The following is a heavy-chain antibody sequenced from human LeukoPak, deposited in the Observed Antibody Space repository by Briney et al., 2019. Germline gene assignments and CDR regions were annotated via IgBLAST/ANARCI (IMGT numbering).Heavy chain of an antibody. CDR1: GGSISRDGHY. V-gene: IGHV4-31*03. CDR2: VSSSGTT. Sequence: SQTLSLTCTVSGGSISRDGHYWSWIRQYPGKGLESIGSVSSSGTTTYNPSLKSRVTISLDTSQNQFSLNLRSLTAADTAVYYCAREMVRDAFDIWGQGTMVTVSS. D-gene: IGHD2-8*01. J-gene: IGHJ3*02. CDR3: AREMVRDAFDI.